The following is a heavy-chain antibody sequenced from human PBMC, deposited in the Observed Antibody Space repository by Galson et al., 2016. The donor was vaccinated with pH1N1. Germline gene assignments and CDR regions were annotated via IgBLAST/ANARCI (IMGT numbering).Heavy chain of an antibody. CDR3: ARGDYDVFVGSHKTWYFDL. Sequence: ETLSLTCTVSGGSISSHYWSWIRQPPGKGLEWIGYVSYSGNTDYNSFLKSRVTISVDRSKNQFSLRLSSVTAADTAVYFCARGDYDVFVGSHKTWYFDLWGRGTLVTVSS. CDR1: GGSISSHY. V-gene: IGHV4-59*11. D-gene: IGHD3-9*01. J-gene: IGHJ2*01. CDR2: VSYSGNT.